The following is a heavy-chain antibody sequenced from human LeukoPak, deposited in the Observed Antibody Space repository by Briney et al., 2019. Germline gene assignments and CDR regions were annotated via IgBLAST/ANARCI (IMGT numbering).Heavy chain of an antibody. Sequence: GGSLRLSCEASEFTFSSYSINWVRQAPGKGLEWVSSISSIRNYIYYADSVRGRFTISRDNARNSLYLQMNSLRAEDTAVYYCARFRGGYNYALGPFDYWGQGTLVTVSS. CDR3: ARFRGGYNYALGPFDY. CDR1: EFTFSSYS. D-gene: IGHD5-18*01. CDR2: ISSIRNYI. J-gene: IGHJ4*02. V-gene: IGHV3-21*01.